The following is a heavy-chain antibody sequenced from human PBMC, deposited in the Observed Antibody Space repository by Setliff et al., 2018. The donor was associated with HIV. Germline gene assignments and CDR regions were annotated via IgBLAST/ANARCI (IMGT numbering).Heavy chain of an antibody. V-gene: IGHV4-59*11. J-gene: IGHJ4*02. Sequence: SETLSLTCTVSNGSISSHYWSWIRQPPGKGLEWIGNMYYSGSTSYNPSLKSRVTISVDRSQNHFSLKLSSVTAADTAVYYCAREVDYYDSSRYLLLYYFDSWGQGTLVTVSS. CDR1: NGSISSHY. CDR2: MYYSGST. CDR3: AREVDYYDSSRYLLLYYFDS. D-gene: IGHD3-22*01.